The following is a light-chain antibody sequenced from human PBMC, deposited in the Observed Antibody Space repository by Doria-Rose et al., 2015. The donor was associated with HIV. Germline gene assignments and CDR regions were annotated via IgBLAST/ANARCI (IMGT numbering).Light chain of an antibody. CDR1: QSFSSTY. CDR2: DGS. V-gene: IGKV3-20*01. Sequence: EIVMTQSPGTLSLSPGERATLSCRASQSFSSTYLAWYQQKPGQAPSLLIYDGSTRATGIPGRFSASGSGTDFTLTITSLEPEDFALYYCHQYGSSWSFGQGTKVEI. J-gene: IGKJ1*01. CDR3: HQYGSSWS.